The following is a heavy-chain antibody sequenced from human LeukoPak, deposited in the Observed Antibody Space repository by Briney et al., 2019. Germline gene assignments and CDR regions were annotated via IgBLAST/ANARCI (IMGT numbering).Heavy chain of an antibody. CDR2: IYYSGST. CDR1: GGSISSGGYY. J-gene: IGHJ3*02. V-gene: IGHV4-31*03. Sequence: PSETLSLTCTVSGGSISSGGYYWSWIRQHPGKGLEWIGYIYYSGSTYYNPSLKGRVTISVDTSKNQFSLKLSSVTAADTAVYYCARVLSRIVVVPAAIGAFDIWGQGTMVTVSS. CDR3: ARVLSRIVVVPAAIGAFDI. D-gene: IGHD2-2*02.